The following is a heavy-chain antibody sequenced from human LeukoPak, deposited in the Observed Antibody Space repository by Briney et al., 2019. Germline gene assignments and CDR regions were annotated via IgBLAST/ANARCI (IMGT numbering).Heavy chain of an antibody. V-gene: IGHV1-69*04. J-gene: IGHJ4*02. CDR3: ARDLPPYYFDY. CDR2: IIPILGIA. CDR1: GGIFSSYA. Sequence: SVKVSCKASGGIFSSYAISWVRQAPGQGLEWMGRIIPILGIADYAQKFQGRVTITADKPTSTAYMDLSSLRSEDTAVYYCARDLPPYYFDYWGQGTLVTVSS.